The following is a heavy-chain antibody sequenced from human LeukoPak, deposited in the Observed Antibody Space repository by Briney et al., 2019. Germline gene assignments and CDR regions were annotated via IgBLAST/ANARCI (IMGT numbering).Heavy chain of an antibody. Sequence: GGSLRLSCAASGFTFSSYSMNWVRQAPGKGLEWVSSISSSSSYIYYADSVKGRFTISRDNAKNSLYLQMNSLRVEDTAVYFCARDDNYYDTSGHFFDAFTLWGQGTMVTVSS. CDR1: GFTFSSYS. J-gene: IGHJ3*01. CDR2: ISSSSSYI. D-gene: IGHD3-22*01. CDR3: ARDDNYYDTSGHFFDAFTL. V-gene: IGHV3-21*01.